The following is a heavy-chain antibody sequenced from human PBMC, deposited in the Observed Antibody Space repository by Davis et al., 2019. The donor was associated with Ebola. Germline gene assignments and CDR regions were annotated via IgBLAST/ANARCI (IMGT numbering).Heavy chain of an antibody. CDR1: GFSISTYW. V-gene: IGHV3-74*01. D-gene: IGHD2-2*01. J-gene: IGHJ4*02. CDR2: INTDGGST. CDR3: AKAGYQLLDFDY. Sequence: GESLKISCAASGFSISTYWMHWVRQAPGKGLVWVSRINTDGGSTSYADSVRGRFTVSRDNAKNTLYLQMNSLRAEDTALYYCAKAGYQLLDFDYWGQGTLVIVSS.